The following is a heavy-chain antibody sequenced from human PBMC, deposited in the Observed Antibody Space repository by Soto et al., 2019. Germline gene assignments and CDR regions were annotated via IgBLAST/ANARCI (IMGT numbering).Heavy chain of an antibody. J-gene: IGHJ4*02. CDR2: MNPNSGNT. V-gene: IGHV1-8*01. D-gene: IGHD3-16*02. CDR3: ARGAMFTFGGVIVRFDY. Sequence: QVQLVQSGAEVKKPGASVKVSCKASGYTFTSYDINWVRQATGQGLEWMGWMNPNSGNTGYAQKFQGRVTRTRNTSISTAYMELSSLRSEDTAVYYCARGAMFTFGGVIVRFDYWGQGTLVTVSS. CDR1: GYTFTSYD.